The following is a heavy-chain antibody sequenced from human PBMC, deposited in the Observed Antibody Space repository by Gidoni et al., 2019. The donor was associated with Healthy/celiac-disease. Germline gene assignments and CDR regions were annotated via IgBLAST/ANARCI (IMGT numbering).Heavy chain of an antibody. CDR3: ARDSSFLGGGHDFDY. CDR2: ISSSSSDI. J-gene: IGHJ4*02. V-gene: IGHV3-21*01. Sequence: EVQLVESGGGLVKPGGSLRLSCAASGFTFSSYSMNWVRQAPGKGLEWVSSISSSSSDIYYADSVKGRFTISRDNAKNSLYLQMNSLRAEDTAVYYCARDSSFLGGGHDFDYWGQGTLVTVSS. CDR1: GFTFSSYS. D-gene: IGHD2-2*01.